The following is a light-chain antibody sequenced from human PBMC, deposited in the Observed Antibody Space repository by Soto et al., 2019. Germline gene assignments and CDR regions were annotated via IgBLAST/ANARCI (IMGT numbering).Light chain of an antibody. V-gene: IGKV3-20*01. J-gene: IGKJ1*01. CDR2: GAS. CDR1: QSVSSSY. CDR3: QQYGRT. Sequence: EIVLTQSPGTQSLSPGERATLSCRASQSVSSSYLAWYQQKPGQAPRLLIYGASSRATGIPDRFSGSGSGTDFTLTISRLEPEDFAVYYCQQYGRTFGQGTKVEIK.